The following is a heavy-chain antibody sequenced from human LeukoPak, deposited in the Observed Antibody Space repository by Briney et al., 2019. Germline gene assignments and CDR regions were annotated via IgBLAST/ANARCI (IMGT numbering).Heavy chain of an antibody. CDR3: ARVHTSSYAADL. Sequence: GGSLRLSCAASGFTFSTYSIDWVRQAPGKGLEWISYISSSSTIDFADSVKGRSTISRDNARNSVYLQMNSLRAEDTAVYYCARVHTSSYAADLWGQGTLVTVSS. J-gene: IGHJ5*02. CDR1: GFTFSTYS. CDR2: ISSSSTI. D-gene: IGHD3-22*01. V-gene: IGHV3-48*04.